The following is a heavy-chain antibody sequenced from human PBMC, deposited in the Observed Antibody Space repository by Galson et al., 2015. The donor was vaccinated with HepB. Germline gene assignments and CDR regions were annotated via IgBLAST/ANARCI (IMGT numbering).Heavy chain of an antibody. Sequence: SVKVSCKVSGYTLTELSMHWVRQAPGKGLEWMGGFDPEDGETIYAQKFQGRVTMTEDTSTDTAYMELSSLRSEDTAVYYCATEPLLPGIAASGTRSDYWGQGTLVTVSS. J-gene: IGHJ4*02. CDR3: ATEPLLPGIAASGTRSDY. CDR1: GYTLTELS. D-gene: IGHD6-13*01. V-gene: IGHV1-24*01. CDR2: FDPEDGET.